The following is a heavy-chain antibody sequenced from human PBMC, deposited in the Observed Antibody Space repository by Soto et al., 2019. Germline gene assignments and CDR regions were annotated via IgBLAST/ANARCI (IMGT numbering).Heavy chain of an antibody. V-gene: IGHV4-59*01. J-gene: IGHJ3*02. CDR2: IYYSGST. D-gene: IGHD4-17*01. CDR1: CGNIIYFG. Sequence: LVIHSHPKTVFCGNIIYFGWRWILKPPGKGLEWIGYIYYSGSTNYNPSLKSRVTISVDTSKNQFSLKLSSVTAADTAVYYCAREALATVTMSHAFDIWGQGTMVTVSS. CDR3: AREALATVTMSHAFDI.